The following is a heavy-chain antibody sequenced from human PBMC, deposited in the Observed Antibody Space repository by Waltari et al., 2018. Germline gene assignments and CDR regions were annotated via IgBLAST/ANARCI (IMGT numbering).Heavy chain of an antibody. D-gene: IGHD5-18*01. J-gene: IGHJ5*02. CDR1: GFTFSSYA. Sequence: EVQLLESGGGLVQPGGSLRLSCAASGFTFSSYAMSWVRQARGKGLEWVSAISGSGGSTYYADSVKGRFTISRDNSKNTLYLQMNSLRAEDTAVYYCAKALYSYGSLNWFDPWGQGTLVTVSS. V-gene: IGHV3-23*01. CDR2: ISGSGGST. CDR3: AKALYSYGSLNWFDP.